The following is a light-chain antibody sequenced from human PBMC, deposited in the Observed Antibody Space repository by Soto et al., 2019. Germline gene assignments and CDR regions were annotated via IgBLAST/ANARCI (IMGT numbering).Light chain of an antibody. CDR3: QQYNSQYT. CDR2: KAS. Sequence: DIQMTQSPSTLSASVGDRVTITCRASQSISSWLAWYQQKPGKAPKLLIYKASSLESGVPSRFSVSGSGTEFTLTISSLQPDDFATYYCQQYNSQYTFGQGTKLEIK. V-gene: IGKV1-5*03. J-gene: IGKJ2*01. CDR1: QSISSW.